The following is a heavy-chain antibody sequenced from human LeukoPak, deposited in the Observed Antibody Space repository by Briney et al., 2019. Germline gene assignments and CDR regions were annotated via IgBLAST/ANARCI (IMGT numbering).Heavy chain of an antibody. J-gene: IGHJ5*02. CDR3: SRDRLGGLDL. V-gene: IGHV3-21*06. CDR1: GFSFSNDS. D-gene: IGHD5-12*01. CDR2: ISTMSNYI. Sequence: PGGSLRLSCAASGFSFSNDSMNWVRQAPGKGLEWVSSISTMSNYIFYGDSVKGRFTISRDNAKNSVYLQMNSLRPDDTAVYYCSRDRLGGLDLWGQGTLVTVSS.